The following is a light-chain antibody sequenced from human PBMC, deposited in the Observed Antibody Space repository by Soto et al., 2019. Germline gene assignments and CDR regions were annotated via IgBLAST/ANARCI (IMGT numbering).Light chain of an antibody. CDR1: QGIGND. Sequence: AIQMTQSPSSLPASVGDRVTITCRASQGIGNDLGWYQQKAGKAPKLLIYAASTLQSGVPSRFRGSGSGTDFTLTITSLQPEAVAPYYCQQDHNYPFIFGPGTKVDIK. CDR2: AAS. J-gene: IGKJ3*01. CDR3: QQDHNYPFI. V-gene: IGKV1-6*01.